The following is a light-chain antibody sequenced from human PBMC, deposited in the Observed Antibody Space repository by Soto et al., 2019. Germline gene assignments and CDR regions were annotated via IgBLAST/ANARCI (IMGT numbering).Light chain of an antibody. CDR3: QQYGSGLQT. V-gene: IGKV3-20*01. J-gene: IGKJ1*01. CDR1: QSVRSNF. Sequence: EIVLTQSPGTLSLSPGERATLSCRASQSVRSNFLAWYQQRPGQAPRLLIYGASSRATDIPDRFSGSGSGTDFTLIISRPEPEDCAVYYCQQYGSGLQTFSQGTKVEIK. CDR2: GAS.